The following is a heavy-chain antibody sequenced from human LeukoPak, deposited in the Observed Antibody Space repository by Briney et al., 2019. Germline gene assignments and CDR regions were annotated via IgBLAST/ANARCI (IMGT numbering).Heavy chain of an antibody. Sequence: ASVKVSCKASGYTFTSYAMNWVRQAPGQGLEWMGWINTNTGNPTYAQGFTGRFVFSLDTSVSTAYLQISSLKAEDTAVYYCAREHQYYELNAFYIWGQGTMVTVSS. CDR3: AREHQYYELNAFYI. CDR1: GYTFTSYA. J-gene: IGHJ3*02. CDR2: INTNTGNP. D-gene: IGHD3-22*01. V-gene: IGHV7-4-1*02.